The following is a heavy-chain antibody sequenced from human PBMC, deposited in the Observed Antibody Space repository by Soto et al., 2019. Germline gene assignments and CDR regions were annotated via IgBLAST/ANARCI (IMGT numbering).Heavy chain of an antibody. D-gene: IGHD3-9*01. CDR2: IDATSNII. CDR3: ARDRWHRDWHPGAFDI. V-gene: IGHV3-48*03. J-gene: IGHJ3*02. CDR1: GFAFSSYE. Sequence: EVQLVESGGGLVWPGGSLTLSCAASGFAFSSYEMNWVRQAPGKGLEWVSYIDATSNIIHYADSVEGRFTISRDNSKNSFFLQMKSLGAEDTALYYCARDRWHRDWHPGAFDIWGRGTMVTVSS.